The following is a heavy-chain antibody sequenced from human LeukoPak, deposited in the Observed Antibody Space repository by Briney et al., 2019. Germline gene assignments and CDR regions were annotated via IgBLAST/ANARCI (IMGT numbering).Heavy chain of an antibody. J-gene: IGHJ4*02. CDR1: GGSISSYY. CDR2: IYYSGST. D-gene: IGHD3-22*01. V-gene: IGHV4-59*01. CDR3: ARAQNRGNYYDSSGSFDY. Sequence: SSETLSLTCTVSGGSISSYYWSWIRQPPGKGLEWIGYIYYSGSTNYNPSLKSRVTISVDTSKNQFSLKLSSVTAADTAVYYCARAQNRGNYYDSSGSFDYWGQGTLVTVSS.